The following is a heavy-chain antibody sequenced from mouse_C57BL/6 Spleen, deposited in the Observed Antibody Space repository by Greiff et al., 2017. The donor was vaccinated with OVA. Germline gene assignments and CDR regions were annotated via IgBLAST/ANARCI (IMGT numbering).Heavy chain of an antibody. CDR2: IDPSDSYT. Sequence: VKLQQPGAELVMPGASVKLSCKASGYTFTSYWMHWVKQRPGQGLEWIGEIDPSDSYTNYNQKFKGKSTLTVDKSSSTAYMQLSSLTSEDSAVYYCARSYYGYDEGYFDVWGTGTTVTVSS. CDR3: ARSYYGYDEGYFDV. V-gene: IGHV1-69*01. CDR1: GYTFTSYW. J-gene: IGHJ1*03. D-gene: IGHD2-9*01.